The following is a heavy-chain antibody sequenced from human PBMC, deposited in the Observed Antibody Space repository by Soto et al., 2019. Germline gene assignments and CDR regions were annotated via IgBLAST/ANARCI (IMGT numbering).Heavy chain of an antibody. CDR1: GGSFSGYY. CDR2: INHSGST. Sequence: SETLSLTCAVYGGSFSGYYWSWIRQPPGKGLEWIGEINHSGSTNYNPSLKSRVTISVDTSKNQFSLKLSSVTAADTAVYYCAIALVAGTPPSAFDIWGQGTMVTVSS. V-gene: IGHV4-34*01. J-gene: IGHJ3*02. D-gene: IGHD6-19*01. CDR3: AIALVAGTPPSAFDI.